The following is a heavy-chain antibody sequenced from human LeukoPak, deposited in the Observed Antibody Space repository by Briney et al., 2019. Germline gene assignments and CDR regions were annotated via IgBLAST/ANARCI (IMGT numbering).Heavy chain of an antibody. D-gene: IGHD4-23*01. CDR1: GGSISTYY. CDR3: ARDLYGGNAPD. Sequence: SETLSLTCTVSGGSISTYYWSWIRQPPGKGLEWIGYIYYSGSTNYNPSLKSRVTISVDTSKNQFSLKLSSVTAADTVVYYCARDLYGGNAPDWGQGTLVTVSS. CDR2: IYYSGST. J-gene: IGHJ4*02. V-gene: IGHV4-59*01.